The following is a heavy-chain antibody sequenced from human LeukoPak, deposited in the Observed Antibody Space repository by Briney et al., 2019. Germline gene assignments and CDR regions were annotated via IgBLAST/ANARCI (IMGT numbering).Heavy chain of an antibody. V-gene: IGHV3-21*01. Sequence: GGSLRLSCAASGFTFSSYSMNWVRQAPGKGLEWVSSISSSSSYIYYADSVKGRFTISRDNAKNSPYLQMNSLRAEDTAVYYCARGIAARADYWGQGTLVTVSS. CDR3: ARGIAARADY. D-gene: IGHD6-13*01. CDR2: ISSSSSYI. CDR1: GFTFSSYS. J-gene: IGHJ4*02.